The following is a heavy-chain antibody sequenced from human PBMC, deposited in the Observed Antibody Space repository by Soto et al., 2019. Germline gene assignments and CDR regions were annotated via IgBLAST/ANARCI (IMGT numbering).Heavy chain of an antibody. CDR2: ISAYTGNT. CDR3: AREDLLQEDFWSGYFETGGGGYCYYGMDV. V-gene: IGHV1-18*04. Sequence: SSVKVSCKASRYTFTSYCMCWVRQASGQGLERMGWISAYTGNTNYPHKLKGRFTMTTDTSTSTASMELRSLRADDTAVCYCAREDLLQEDFWSGYFETGGGGYCYYGMDVWG. J-gene: IGHJ6*02. D-gene: IGHD3-3*01. CDR1: RYTFTSYC.